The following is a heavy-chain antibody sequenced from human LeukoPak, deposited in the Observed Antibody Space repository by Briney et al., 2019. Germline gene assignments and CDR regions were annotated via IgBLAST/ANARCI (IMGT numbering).Heavy chain of an antibody. CDR2: IYHSGST. D-gene: IGHD3-3*01. CDR3: ARRQNYDFWSGYHRPSNAFDI. CDR1: GYSISSGYY. Sequence: SETLSLTCTVSGYSISSGYYWGWIRQPPGKGLEWIGSIYHSGSTNYNPSLKSRVTISVDTSKNQFSLKLSSVTAADTAVYYCARRQNYDFWSGYHRPSNAFDIWGQGTMVTVSS. V-gene: IGHV4-38-2*02. J-gene: IGHJ3*02.